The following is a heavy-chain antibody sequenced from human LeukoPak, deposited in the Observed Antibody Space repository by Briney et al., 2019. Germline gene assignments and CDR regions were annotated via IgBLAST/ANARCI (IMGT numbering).Heavy chain of an antibody. CDR2: IYHSGST. J-gene: IGHJ1*01. CDR1: GGSISSSNW. CDR3: ARVAKGDCSSTSCLTEYFQH. D-gene: IGHD2-2*01. V-gene: IGHV4-4*02. Sequence: SGTLSLTCAVSGGSISSSNWWSWVRQPPGKGLEWIGEIYHSGSTNYNPSLKSRVTISVDKSKNQFSLKLSSVTAAGTAVYYCARVAKGDCSSTSCLTEYFQHWGQGTLVTVSS.